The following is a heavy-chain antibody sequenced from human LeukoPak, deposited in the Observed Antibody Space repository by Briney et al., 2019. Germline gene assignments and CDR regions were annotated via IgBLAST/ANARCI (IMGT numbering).Heavy chain of an antibody. CDR1: GGSINSYY. CDR2: ISNSGST. CDR3: ARESNLFGVADDAFDI. Sequence: SEPLSLTCTVSGGSINSYYWSWIRQPPGKGLEWIGYISNSGSTNYNPSLKSRVTISVDTSKNQFSLKLSSVTAADAAVYYCARESNLFGVADDAFDIWGQGTMVTVSS. D-gene: IGHD3-3*01. J-gene: IGHJ3*02. V-gene: IGHV4-59*01.